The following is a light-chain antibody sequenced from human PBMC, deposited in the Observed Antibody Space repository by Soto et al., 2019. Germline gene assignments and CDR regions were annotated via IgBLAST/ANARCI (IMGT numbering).Light chain of an antibody. CDR1: RSNIGAGYD. CDR2: GNN. Sequence: QSVLTQPPSVSRAPGQRVTISCTGSRSNIGAGYDVHWYQQLPGTAPKLLTYGNNNRPSGVPDRLSGSKSGTSASLAITGPRAEDEADYYCQSYDSSLSGVVFGGGTKVTVL. CDR3: QSYDSSLSGVV. J-gene: IGLJ2*01. V-gene: IGLV1-40*01.